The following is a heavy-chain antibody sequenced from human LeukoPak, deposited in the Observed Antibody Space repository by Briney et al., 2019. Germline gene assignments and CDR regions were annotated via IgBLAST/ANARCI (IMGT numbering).Heavy chain of an antibody. D-gene: IGHD3-16*01. CDR2: ISGSSSGSTSII. Sequence: PGGSLRLSCEFSGIIFSTYAMNWVRQAPGKGLEWISYISGSSSGSTSIIHYADSVKGRFTITRDNARKSLYLQLSSLRVEDTAVYYCATYSHWVAGDVWGQGTTVTVSS. V-gene: IGHV3-48*04. CDR3: ATYSHWVAGDV. CDR1: GIIFSTYA. J-gene: IGHJ6*02.